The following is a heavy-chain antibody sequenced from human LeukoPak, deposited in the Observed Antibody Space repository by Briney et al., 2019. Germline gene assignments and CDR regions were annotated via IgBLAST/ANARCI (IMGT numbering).Heavy chain of an antibody. CDR2: IYYTGGT. CDR3: ARHPGIAAAGRRWFDP. V-gene: IGHV4-39*01. J-gene: IGHJ5*02. CDR1: GGSITSNTFY. D-gene: IGHD6-13*01. Sequence: SETLSLTCTVSGGSITSNTFYWAWIRQPPGKPLDWLGTIYYTGGTYSNPSLKSRVTISVDTSKNQFSLKLSSVTAADTAVYYCARHPGIAAAGRRWFDPWGQGTLVTVSS.